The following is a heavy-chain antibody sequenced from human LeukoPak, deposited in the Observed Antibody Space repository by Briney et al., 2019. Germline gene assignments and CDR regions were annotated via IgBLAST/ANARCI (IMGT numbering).Heavy chain of an antibody. J-gene: IGHJ4*02. CDR3: ARHEVDYDSSGYYNKLDY. D-gene: IGHD3-22*01. V-gene: IGHV5-51*01. CDR2: IYPGDSDT. Sequence: GESLKISCKGSGYSFTSYWIGWVRQMPGKGLEWMGIIYPGDSDTRYSPSFQGQVTISADKSISTAYLQWSSLKASDTAMYYCARHEVDYDSSGYYNKLDYWGQGTLVTVSS. CDR1: GYSFTSYW.